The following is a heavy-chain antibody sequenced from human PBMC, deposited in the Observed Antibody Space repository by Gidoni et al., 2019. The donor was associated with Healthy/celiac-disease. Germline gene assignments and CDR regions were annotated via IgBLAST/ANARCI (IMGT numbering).Heavy chain of an antibody. J-gene: IGHJ6*02. V-gene: IGHV3-33*01. D-gene: IGHD5-18*01. CDR3: ARVDTAMDHYYYYGMDV. CDR1: GFTFSSYG. CDR2: IWYDGSNK. Sequence: QVQLVESGGGVVQPGRSLRLSCAASGFTFSSYGMHWVRQAPGKGLEWVAVIWYDGSNKYYADSVKGRFTISRDNSKNTLYLQMNSLRAEDTAVYYCARVDTAMDHYYYYGMDVWGQGTTVTVSS.